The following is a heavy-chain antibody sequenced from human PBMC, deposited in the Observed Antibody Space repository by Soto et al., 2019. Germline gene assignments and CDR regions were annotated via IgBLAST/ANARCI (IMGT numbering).Heavy chain of an antibody. V-gene: IGHV3-23*01. CDR3: AKDPFWSTGTPPDVDY. J-gene: IGHJ4*02. D-gene: IGHD1-7*01. CDR1: GFTFSSYA. Sequence: GGSLRLSCAASGFTFSSYAMSWVRQAPGKGLEWVSAISGSGGSTYYADSVKGRFTISRDNSKNTLYLQMNSLRAEDTAVYYCAKDPFWSTGTPPDVDYWGQGTLVTVSS. CDR2: ISGSGGST.